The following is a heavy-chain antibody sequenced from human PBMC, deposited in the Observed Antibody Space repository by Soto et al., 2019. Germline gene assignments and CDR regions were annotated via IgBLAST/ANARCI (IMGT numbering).Heavy chain of an antibody. J-gene: IGHJ4*02. CDR1: GGSISSYY. CDR3: ARAINYDFWSDSRSGYYFDY. Sequence: PSETLSLTCTVSGGSISSYYWSRIRQPPGKGLECVGYISYSGSTNYNPSLKSRVTISVDTSKNQFSLKLSSVTAADTAVYYCARAINYDFWSDSRSGYYFDYWGQGTLVTVSS. CDR2: ISYSGST. V-gene: IGHV4-59*01. D-gene: IGHD3-3*01.